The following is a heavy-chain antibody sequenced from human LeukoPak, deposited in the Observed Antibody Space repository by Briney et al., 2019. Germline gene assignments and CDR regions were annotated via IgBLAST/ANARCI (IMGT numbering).Heavy chain of an antibody. D-gene: IGHD6-6*01. J-gene: IGHJ4*02. CDR2: ITDSGGDT. CDR3: AKGTSSSRPYYFDY. Sequence: GGSLRLSCAASGFTFGNYAMSWVRQAPGKGLEWVSAITDSGGDTFHADSVKGRFTISRDNSKSTLYLQMNSLRAEDTATYYCAKGTSSSRPYYFDYWGQGTLVAVSS. CDR1: GFTFGNYA. V-gene: IGHV3-23*01.